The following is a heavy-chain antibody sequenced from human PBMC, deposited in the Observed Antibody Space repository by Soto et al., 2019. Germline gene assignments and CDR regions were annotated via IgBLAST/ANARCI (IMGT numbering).Heavy chain of an antibody. J-gene: IGHJ4*02. CDR3: ARGRGWRDY. D-gene: IGHD6-19*01. CDR1: GYPFTTYD. CDR2: INLNSGHT. V-gene: IGHV1-8*01. Sequence: QVQLVQSGAEVKKPGASVKVSRKASGYPFTTYDISWVRQAAGQGLEWMGWINLNSGHTDYAQRFQGRVTMTRNTSLSTAYMELTSLSSEDTAVYYCARGRGWRDYWGQGTLVTVSS.